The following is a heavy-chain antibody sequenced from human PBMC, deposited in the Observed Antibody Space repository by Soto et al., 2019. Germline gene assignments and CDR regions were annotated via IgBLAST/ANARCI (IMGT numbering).Heavy chain of an antibody. D-gene: IGHD1-26*01. CDR1: GFTFSNFA. J-gene: IGHJ4*02. Sequence: EVQLLESGGGLVQPGGSLRLSCAASGFTFSNFAMSWYRQAPGKGLEWVSVLNGNGRSKYHADSVQGRFTISRDNSKNALYLQMTSLRAGDTALYYCAKGRVVGVTTCPDFWGQGTLVTVSS. CDR2: LNGNGRSK. V-gene: IGHV3-23*01. CDR3: AKGRVVGVTTCPDF.